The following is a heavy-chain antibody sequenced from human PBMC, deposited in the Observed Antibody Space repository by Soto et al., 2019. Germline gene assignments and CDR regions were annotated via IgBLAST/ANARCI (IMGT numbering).Heavy chain of an antibody. CDR3: ARDGEGSGSYYSAYYYYGMDV. CDR1: GGSVSSGYY. CDR2: IYHSGST. J-gene: IGHJ6*02. Sequence: SETLSLTCTVSGGSVSSGYYWGWIRQPPGKGLEWIGSIYHSGSTYYNPSLKSRVTISVDTSKNQFSLKLSSVTAADTAVYYCARDGEGSGSYYSAYYYYGMDVWGQGTTVTVSS. D-gene: IGHD3-10*01. V-gene: IGHV4-38-2*02.